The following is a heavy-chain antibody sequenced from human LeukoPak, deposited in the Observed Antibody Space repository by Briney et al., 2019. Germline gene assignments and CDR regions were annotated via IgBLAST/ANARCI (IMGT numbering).Heavy chain of an antibody. D-gene: IGHD2-2*01. J-gene: IGHJ4*02. CDR3: AKGPLRGTAAAIDY. CDR1: GFTFNNYG. V-gene: IGHV3-30*18. Sequence: GGSLRLSCAASGFTFNNYGMHWVRQAPGRGLEWVAVISYDGRNIHYPDSVKGRFTISRDISTDTLWLQMDSLRTEDTAVYYCAKGPLRGTAAAIDYWGQGTLVTVSS. CDR2: ISYDGRNI.